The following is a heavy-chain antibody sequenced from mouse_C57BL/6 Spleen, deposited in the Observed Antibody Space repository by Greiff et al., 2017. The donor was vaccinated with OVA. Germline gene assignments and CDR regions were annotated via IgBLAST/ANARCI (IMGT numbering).Heavy chain of an antibody. CDR1: GYTFTSYW. D-gene: IGHD2-1*01. CDR2: IYPGSGST. V-gene: IGHV1-55*01. Sequence: VQLQQPGAELVKPGASVKMSCTASGYTFTSYWITWVKQRPGQGLEWIGDIYPGSGSTNYNEKFKSKATLTVDTSSSTAYMQLSSLTSEDTAVYYCARWGNYYAMDYWGQGTSVTVSS. CDR3: ARWGNYYAMDY. J-gene: IGHJ4*01.